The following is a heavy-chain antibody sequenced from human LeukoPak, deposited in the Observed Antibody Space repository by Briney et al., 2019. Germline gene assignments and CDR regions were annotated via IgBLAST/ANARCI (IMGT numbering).Heavy chain of an antibody. V-gene: IGHV1-8*01. J-gene: IGHJ3*02. CDR3: ARGGATTVTTNDAFDI. D-gene: IGHD4-17*01. CDR2: MNPNSGNT. Sequence: GASVKVSCKASGYTFTSYDINWVRQATGQGLEWMGWMNPNSGNTGYAQKFQGRVTMTRNTSISTAYMELSSLRSEDTAVYYCARGGATTVTTNDAFDIWGQGTMVTVSS. CDR1: GYTFTSYD.